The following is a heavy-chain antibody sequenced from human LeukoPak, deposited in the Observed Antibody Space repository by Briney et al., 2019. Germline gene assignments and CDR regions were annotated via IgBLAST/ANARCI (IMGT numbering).Heavy chain of an antibody. D-gene: IGHD6-13*01. V-gene: IGHV1-69*04. J-gene: IGHJ5*02. CDR3: AREGSSPWNWFDP. CDR1: GGTFSSYA. Sequence: ASVKVSCKASGGTFSSYAISWVRQAPGQGLEWMGRIIPILGIANYAQKFQGRVTITADKSTSTAYMELSSLRSEDTAVYYCAREGSSPWNWFDPWGQGALVTVSS. CDR2: IIPILGIA.